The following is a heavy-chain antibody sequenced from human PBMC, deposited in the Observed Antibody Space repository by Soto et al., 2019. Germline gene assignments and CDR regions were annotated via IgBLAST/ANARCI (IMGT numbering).Heavy chain of an antibody. CDR1: GGTFSSNA. V-gene: IGHV1-69*12. CDR3: AQTLGLAVAGPGRFDL. D-gene: IGHD6-19*01. Sequence: QVQLVQSGADVKKPGTSVKVSCKASGGTFSSNAISWVRQAPGQGLEWMGGIIPIFATANYAQKFQGRVTITADESTSPAYMELRSLRSEDTAVYYCAQTLGLAVAGPGRFDLWGRGTLVTVSS. J-gene: IGHJ2*01. CDR2: IIPIFATA.